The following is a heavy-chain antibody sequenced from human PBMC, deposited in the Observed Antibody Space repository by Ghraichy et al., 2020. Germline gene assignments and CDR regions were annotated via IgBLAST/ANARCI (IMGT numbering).Heavy chain of an antibody. CDR1: GFTFNSYS. CDR2: IWYDGNEK. D-gene: IGHD6-6*01. CDR3: ARDKYGMDV. Sequence: GESLRLSCAASGFTFNSYSMHWVHQAPGKGLEWVTVIWYDGNEKYYSDSVKGRFTISRDNSKNMVYLQMNSLRVEDTAVYHCARDKYGMDVWGQGTTVTVSS. V-gene: IGHV3-33*01. J-gene: IGHJ6*02.